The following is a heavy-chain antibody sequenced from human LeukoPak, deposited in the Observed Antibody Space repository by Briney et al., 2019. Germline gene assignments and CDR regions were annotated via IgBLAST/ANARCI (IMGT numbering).Heavy chain of an antibody. J-gene: IGHJ4*02. CDR2: IYHSGNT. Sequence: SETLSLTCTVSGGSVSSGPYYWSWIRQPPGKGLEWIGYIYHSGNTNYNPSLKSRVTMSVDTSKNQFSLKLTSVTAADTAVYYCARAVAGTSSRLFDYWGQGTLVTVSS. CDR1: GGSVSSGPYY. V-gene: IGHV4-61*01. CDR3: ARAVAGTSSRLFDY. D-gene: IGHD6-19*01.